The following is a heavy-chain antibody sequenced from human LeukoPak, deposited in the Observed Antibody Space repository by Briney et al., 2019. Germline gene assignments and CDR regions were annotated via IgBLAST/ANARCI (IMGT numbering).Heavy chain of an antibody. J-gene: IGHJ4*02. D-gene: IGHD3-10*01. CDR2: IWYDGSNK. V-gene: IGHV3-33*01. CDR1: GFTFSSYG. CDR3: ARPQYYYGSGSPIDY. Sequence: GRSLRLSCAASGFTFSSYGMHWVRQAPGKGLEWVAVIWYDGSNKYYADSVKGRFTISRDNSKNTLYLQMNNLRAEDTAVYNCARPQYYYGSGSPIDYWGQGTLVTVSS.